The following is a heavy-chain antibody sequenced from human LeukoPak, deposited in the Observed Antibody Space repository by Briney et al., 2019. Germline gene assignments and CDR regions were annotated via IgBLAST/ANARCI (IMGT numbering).Heavy chain of an antibody. V-gene: IGHV3-30-3*01. Sequence: GGSLRLSCAASGFSFSSFAMHCVRQAPGKGLEWLTVVSSDGSEKYYADSVKGRFTISRDNSKNTLFLQLDSLRPEDTAVYYCARDLGNWGWNDFWGQGTLVTVSS. CDR1: GFSFSSFA. J-gene: IGHJ4*02. CDR2: VSSDGSEK. D-gene: IGHD7-27*01. CDR3: ARDLGNWGWNDF.